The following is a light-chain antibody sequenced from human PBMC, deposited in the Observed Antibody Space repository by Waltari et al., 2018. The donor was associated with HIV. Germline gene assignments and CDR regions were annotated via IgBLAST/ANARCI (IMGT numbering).Light chain of an antibody. CDR1: QDISNY. J-gene: IGKJ4*01. V-gene: IGKV1-33*01. Sequence: DLKMTQSPSSLSASLGHRVPITCQASQDISNYVNWYQQKPGKAPKVLIYDASNLSEGVPSRFSGSGSGTDFTVTINSVQPEDIASYFWQQYDTLPFTFGRETKVDI. CDR3: QQYDTLPFT. CDR2: DAS.